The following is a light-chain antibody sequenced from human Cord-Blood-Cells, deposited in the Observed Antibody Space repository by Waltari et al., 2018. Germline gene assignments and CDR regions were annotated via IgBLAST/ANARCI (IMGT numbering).Light chain of an antibody. CDR1: SSDVGGYNY. Sequence: QSALTQPASVSGSPGQSITLSCTGTSSDVGGYNYVPWYQQHPGKAPKLMIYDVSNRPSGVSNRFSGSKSGNTASLTISGLQAEDEADYYCSSYTSSSTPYVFGTGTKVTVL. V-gene: IGLV2-14*01. CDR2: DVS. CDR3: SSYTSSSTPYV. J-gene: IGLJ1*01.